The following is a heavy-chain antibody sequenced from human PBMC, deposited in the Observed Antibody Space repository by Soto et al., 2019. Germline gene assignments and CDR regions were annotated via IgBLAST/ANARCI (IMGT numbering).Heavy chain of an antibody. J-gene: IGHJ6*02. CDR1: GLTFSSFT. Sequence: GGSLRLSCAGSGLTFSSFTMHWVRQAPGKGLEWVAMISYDGTNKYYADSVNGRFTGSRDNSRNTLYLQMNSLRAEDTAVYYCARESSSGRFIYYYGFDVWGQGTTVTVSS. CDR3: ARESSSGRFIYYYGFDV. V-gene: IGHV3-30-3*01. CDR2: ISYDGTNK. D-gene: IGHD6-19*01.